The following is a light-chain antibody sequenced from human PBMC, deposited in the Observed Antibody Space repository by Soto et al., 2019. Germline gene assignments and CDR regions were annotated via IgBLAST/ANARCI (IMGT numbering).Light chain of an antibody. J-gene: IGLJ2*01. CDR2: EAT. CDR1: SSDDGSYNL. Sequence: QSALTQPASVSGSPGQSITISCTETSSDDGSYNLVSWYQQHPGKAPKLMIYEATKRPSGVYNRLSGSKSGNTASMTISGLQAEDEADYYCCSYALSATAVFGGGTNVTVL. V-gene: IGLV2-23*01. CDR3: CSYALSATAV.